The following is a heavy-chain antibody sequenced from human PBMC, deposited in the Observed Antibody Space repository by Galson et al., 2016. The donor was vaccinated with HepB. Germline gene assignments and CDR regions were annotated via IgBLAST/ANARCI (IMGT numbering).Heavy chain of an antibody. CDR3: TRGPGDYDFWSGYFC. CDR2: IRSKAYGGTT. Sequence: SLRLSCAASGFTFGDYVMSWFRQAPGKGLEWVGFIRSKAYGGTTEYAASVKGRFTISRDNSKSIAYLQMNSLKTEDTAVYYCTRGPGDYDFWSGYFCWGQGTVVSVSS. CDR1: GFTFGDYV. J-gene: IGHJ3*01. V-gene: IGHV3-49*03. D-gene: IGHD3-3*01.